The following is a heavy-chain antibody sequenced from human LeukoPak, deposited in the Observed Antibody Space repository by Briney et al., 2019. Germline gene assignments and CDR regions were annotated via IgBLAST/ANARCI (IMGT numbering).Heavy chain of an antibody. CDR1: GYTFTDYY. Sequence: SVKVSCKASGYTFTDYYMHWLRQAPGQGLEWMGGIIPIFGTANYAQKFQGRVTITTDESTSTAYVELSSLRSEDTAVYYCARVPSSGSYTKGDYWGQGTLVTVSS. D-gene: IGHD1-26*01. CDR3: ARVPSSGSYTKGDY. CDR2: IIPIFGTA. V-gene: IGHV1-69*05. J-gene: IGHJ4*02.